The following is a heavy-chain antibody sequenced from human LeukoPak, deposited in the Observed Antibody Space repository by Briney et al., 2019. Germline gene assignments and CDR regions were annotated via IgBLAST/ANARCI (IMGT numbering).Heavy chain of an antibody. CDR1: GFTVSSNY. D-gene: IGHD1-1*01. V-gene: IGHV3-53*01. CDR3: ARGSRTTGTTSGLFY. CDR2: IYSGGST. J-gene: IGHJ4*02. Sequence: HPGGSLRLSCVASGFTVSSNYMSWVRQAPGKGLEWVSVIYSGGSTYYADSVKGRFTISRDNSKNTLYLQMNSLRAEDTAVYYCARGSRTTGTTSGLFYWGQGTLVTVSS.